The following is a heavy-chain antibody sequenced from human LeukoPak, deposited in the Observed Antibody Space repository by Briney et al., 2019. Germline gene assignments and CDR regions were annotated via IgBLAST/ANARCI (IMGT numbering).Heavy chain of an antibody. CDR1: GFTFNSYS. CDR2: ISYDGGYK. J-gene: IGHJ4*02. D-gene: IGHD2-21*02. V-gene: IGHV3-30*04. CDR3: ARDRGDWLPRDIDY. Sequence: GGSLRLSCEGSGFTFNSYSIHWVRQAPGKGLEWVAVISYDGGYKYYGDAVKGRVTISRDNSRNTAFLQMNSLRAEDTAVYYCARDRGDWLPRDIDYWGQGTLVTVSS.